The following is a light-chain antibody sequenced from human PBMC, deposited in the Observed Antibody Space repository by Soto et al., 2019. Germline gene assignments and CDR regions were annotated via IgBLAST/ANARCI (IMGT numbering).Light chain of an antibody. V-gene: IGKV1-33*01. J-gene: IGKJ1*01. Sequence: VGDRVTITCQASQDINNYLNWYQQIPRKAPKLLIFDASDLEAGVPSRFSGGGSGTHFTLTISSLQPEDVATYYCQQYDNLPWTFGQGTKVDIK. CDR1: QDINNY. CDR3: QQYDNLPWT. CDR2: DAS.